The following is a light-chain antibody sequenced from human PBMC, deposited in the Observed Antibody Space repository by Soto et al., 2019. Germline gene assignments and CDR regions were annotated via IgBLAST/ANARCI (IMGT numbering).Light chain of an antibody. CDR1: QSISSL. CDR2: DAS. J-gene: IGKJ2*01. CDR3: QQYNTYPYT. Sequence: DSQMTHSPSTLSASVGYRGSITCVASQSISSLLAWYQLKPGKAPRLLIYDASSLESGVPSRFSGSGSGTEFTLTISSLQPDDFATYYCQQYNTYPYTFGQGTKVDIK. V-gene: IGKV1-5*01.